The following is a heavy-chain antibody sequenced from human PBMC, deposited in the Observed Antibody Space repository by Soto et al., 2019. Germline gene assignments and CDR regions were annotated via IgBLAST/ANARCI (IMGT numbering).Heavy chain of an antibody. V-gene: IGHV3-15*01. CDR2: IKSKNDGGTT. CDR1: GFPFSTAW. J-gene: IGHJ3*02. Sequence: GGSLRLSCAASGFPFSTAWLSLVRQAPGKGLDWVGRIKSKNDGGTTDYAAPVRGRFTISRDDPKNTLYLQMNSLTTEDTALYYCTTLHAFDIWGQGTMVTVSS. CDR3: TTLHAFDI.